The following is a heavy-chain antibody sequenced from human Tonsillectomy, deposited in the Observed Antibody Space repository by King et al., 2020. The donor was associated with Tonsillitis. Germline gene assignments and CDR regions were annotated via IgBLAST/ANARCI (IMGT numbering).Heavy chain of an antibody. CDR3: AKEWHIVVVTARPPFDY. D-gene: IGHD2-21*02. CDR2: ISYDGSNK. J-gene: IGHJ4*02. Sequence: VQLVESGGGVVQPGRSLRLSCAASGFTFSSYVMHWVRQAPGKGLEWVAVISYDGSNKYYADSVKGRFTISRDNSKNTLYLQMNSLKTEDTAVYYCAKEWHIVVVTARPPFDYWGQGTLVTVSS. CDR1: GFTFSSYV. V-gene: IGHV3-30*18.